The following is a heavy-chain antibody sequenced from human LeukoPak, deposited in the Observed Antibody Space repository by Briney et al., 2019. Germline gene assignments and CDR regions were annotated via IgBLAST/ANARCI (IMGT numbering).Heavy chain of an antibody. CDR2: IGPSSGDI. J-gene: IGHJ5*02. Sequence: GGSLRLSCAASGVTFRIYSVNWVRQAPGTGPDWVSSIGPSSGDIYYADSVKGRFTISRDNDKNSLYLQMNSLRAEDTAVYYCARDRGARGRGLAWGQGTQVTVSS. V-gene: IGHV3-21*01. CDR1: GVTFRIYS. CDR3: ARDRGARGRGLA. D-gene: IGHD3-10*01.